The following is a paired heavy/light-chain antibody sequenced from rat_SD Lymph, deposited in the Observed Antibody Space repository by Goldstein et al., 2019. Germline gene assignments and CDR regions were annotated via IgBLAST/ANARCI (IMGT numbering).Light chain of an antibody. CDR1: QNVGNN. V-gene: IGKV6S5*01. Sequence: NIVMTQSPKSMSISVGDRVTMNCKASQNVGNNIAWYQQKPGQSPKLLIYYASNRYTGVPDRFTGGGYGTDFTLTINSVQAEDAAFYYCQRIYNSPFTFGSGTKLEIK. CDR2: YAS. J-gene: IGKJ4*01. CDR3: QRIYNSPFT.
Heavy chain of an antibody. D-gene: IGHD1-7*01. CDR2: IKDKYSNYEA. CDR3: TRGYGYPDY. CDR1: GFTFSNTW. J-gene: IGHJ2*01. V-gene: IGHV6-5*01. Sequence: EVQLVETGGGLVRPGSSLKLSCATSGFTFSNTWMNWVRQAPGKGLEWVALIKDKYSNYEANYAESVKGRFTISRDDSKSRVYLQMNTLRDQDTATYYCTRGYGYPDYWGQGVMVTVSS.